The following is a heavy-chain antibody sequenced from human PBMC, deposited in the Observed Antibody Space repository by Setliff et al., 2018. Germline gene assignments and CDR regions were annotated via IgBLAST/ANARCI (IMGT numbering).Heavy chain of an antibody. CDR3: ARGPPGYYYYMNV. CDR2: VYYSGTT. Sequence: PSETLSLTCTVSGGSISTYYWSWIRQTPVKGLEWIGYVYYSGTTNYNPLFKSRVTISVDRPKNQFSLKLTSVTEADTAVYYCARGPPGYYYYMNVWGQGTTVTVSS. CDR1: GGSISTYY. V-gene: IGHV4-59*01. J-gene: IGHJ6*03.